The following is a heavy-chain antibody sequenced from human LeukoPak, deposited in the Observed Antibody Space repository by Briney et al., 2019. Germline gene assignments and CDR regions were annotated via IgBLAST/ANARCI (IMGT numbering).Heavy chain of an antibody. CDR2: ISTYKGNS. CDR1: VDTLTSYR. CDR3: ASGDSTLDY. D-gene: IGHD2-2*01. Sequence: ASVKVSCEHPVDTLTSYRNRSVSQAPGQGLEWMGWISTYKGNSNNAQKLQGRVTMTTDTSPSIAYMELRSLTSDDTAVYFCASGDSTLDYWGQGTLVTVSS. J-gene: IGHJ4*02. V-gene: IGHV1-18*01.